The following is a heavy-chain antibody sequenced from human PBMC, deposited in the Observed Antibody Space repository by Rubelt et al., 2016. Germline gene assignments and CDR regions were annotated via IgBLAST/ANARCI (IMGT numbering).Heavy chain of an antibody. CDR3: ARSESGIAAAPDWFDP. V-gene: IGHV4-39*02. Sequence: QLQLQESGPGLVKPSETLSLTCTVSGGSISSSSYYWGWIRQPPGKGLEWIGSIFYTGNAHYNPSLQSRVTISVDTSNNDWSLRLSSVPAADTAVYYCARSESGIAAAPDWFDPWGQGTLVTVSS. D-gene: IGHD6-13*01. J-gene: IGHJ5*02. CDR2: IFYTGNA. CDR1: GGSISSSSYY.